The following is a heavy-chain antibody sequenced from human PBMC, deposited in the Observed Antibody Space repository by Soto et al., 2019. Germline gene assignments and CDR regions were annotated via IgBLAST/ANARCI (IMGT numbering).Heavy chain of an antibody. V-gene: IGHV1-69*04. CDR1: GGTFSSYA. J-gene: IGHJ4*02. Sequence: ASVKVSCKASGGTFSSYAISWVRQAPGQGLEWMGRIIPILGIANYAQKFQGRVTITADKSTSTAYMELSSLRSEDTAVYYCAREHFRISPDLNFDYWGQGTLVTVSS. CDR2: IIPILGIA. CDR3: AREHFRISPDLNFDY. D-gene: IGHD3-10*01.